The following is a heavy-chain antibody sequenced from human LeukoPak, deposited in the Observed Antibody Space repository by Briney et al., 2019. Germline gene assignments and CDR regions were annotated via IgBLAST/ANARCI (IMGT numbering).Heavy chain of an antibody. CDR2: IKQDGSEK. J-gene: IGHJ6*03. Sequence: PGGSLRLSCAASGFTFSDYYMSWIRQAPGKGLEWVANIKQDGSEKYYVDSVKGRFTISRDNAKNSLYLQMNSLRAEDTAVYYCAREGAQWLEYYYYYYMDVWGKGTTVTVSS. D-gene: IGHD6-19*01. CDR1: GFTFSDYY. V-gene: IGHV3-7*01. CDR3: AREGAQWLEYYYYYYMDV.